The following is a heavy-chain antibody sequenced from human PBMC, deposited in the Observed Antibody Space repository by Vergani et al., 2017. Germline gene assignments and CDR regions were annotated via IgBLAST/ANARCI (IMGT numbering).Heavy chain of an antibody. CDR1: GFTFSSYA. V-gene: IGHV3-23*01. D-gene: IGHD5-18*01. Sequence: EVQLLESGGGLVQPGGSLRLSCAASGFTFSSYAMSWVRQAPGKGLEWVSAISGSGGSTYYADSVKGRFTISRDNSKNSLYLQMNSLRAEDTAVYYCAREMGGYSYGYWEGFDYWGQGTLVTVSS. J-gene: IGHJ4*02. CDR3: AREMGGYSYGYWEGFDY. CDR2: ISGSGGST.